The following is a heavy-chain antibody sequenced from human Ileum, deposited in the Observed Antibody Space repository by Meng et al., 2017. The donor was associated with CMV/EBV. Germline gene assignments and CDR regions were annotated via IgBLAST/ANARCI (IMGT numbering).Heavy chain of an antibody. CDR3: ARHRGSYNWFDS. CDR1: GGSISSSTYY. CDR2: ISYSGNT. J-gene: IGHJ5*01. D-gene: IGHD3-10*01. V-gene: IGHV4-39*01. Sequence: GSLRLSCSVSGGSISSSTYYWGWIRQPPGKGLGWIGSISYSGNTYYNPSLNSRVTISVDTSKNQFSLKLISMTAADTAVFYCARHRGSYNWFDSWGQGTLVTVSS.